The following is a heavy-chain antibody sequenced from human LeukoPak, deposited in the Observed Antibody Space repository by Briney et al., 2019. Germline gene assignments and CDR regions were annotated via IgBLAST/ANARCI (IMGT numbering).Heavy chain of an antibody. CDR2: IYYSGST. J-gene: IGHJ4*02. CDR1: GGSISSYY. V-gene: IGHV4-59*01. CDR3: ARALSYYDSSGYWDY. D-gene: IGHD3-22*01. Sequence: SETLSLTCTVSGGSISSYYWSWIRQPPGKGLEWIGYIYYSGSTNYNPSLKSRVTISVDTSKNQFSLKLSSVTAADTAVYYCARALSYYDSSGYWDYWGQGTLVTVSS.